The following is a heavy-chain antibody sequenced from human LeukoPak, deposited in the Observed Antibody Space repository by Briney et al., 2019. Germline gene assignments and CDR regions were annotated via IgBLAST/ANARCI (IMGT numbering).Heavy chain of an antibody. Sequence: SETLSLTCTVSGGSISSSSYFWGWIRQPPGKGLEWIGNIYYTGSTYYNPSLKSRVTISLNTSKNQFSLNLSSVTAADTAVYYCSTSKSESYFPFDYWGQGTLVTVSS. J-gene: IGHJ4*02. D-gene: IGHD1-26*01. CDR2: IYYTGST. CDR3: STSKSESYFPFDY. CDR1: GGSISSSSYF. V-gene: IGHV4-39*07.